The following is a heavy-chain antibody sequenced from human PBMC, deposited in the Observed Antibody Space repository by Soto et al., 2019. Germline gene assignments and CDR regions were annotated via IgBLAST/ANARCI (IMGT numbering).Heavy chain of an antibody. CDR2: TNGDNGKI. D-gene: IGHD6-13*01. J-gene: IGHJ4*02. CDR3: ARELAAPGTNFDY. CDR1: GFAFTTYS. V-gene: IGHV1-3*01. Sequence: ASVKVSCKASGFAFTTYSLHWVRQAPGQRLEWMAWTNGDNGKIEYSQKFQNRVTITRDTSASTVYIELRSLRSEDTAVYYCARELAAPGTNFDYWGQGALVTVPQ.